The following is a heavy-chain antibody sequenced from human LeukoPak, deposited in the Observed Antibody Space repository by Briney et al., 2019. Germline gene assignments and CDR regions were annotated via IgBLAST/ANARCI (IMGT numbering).Heavy chain of an antibody. D-gene: IGHD4-17*01. J-gene: IGHJ4*02. CDR2: INHSGST. V-gene: IGHV4-34*01. CDR1: GGSFSGYY. Sequence: SETLSLTCAVYGGSFSGYYWSWIRQPLGKGLEWIGEINHSGSTNYNPSLKSRVTISVDTSKNQFSLKLSSVTAADTAVYYCARGPAVTTGTSYYFDYWGQGTLVTVSS. CDR3: ARGPAVTTGTSYYFDY.